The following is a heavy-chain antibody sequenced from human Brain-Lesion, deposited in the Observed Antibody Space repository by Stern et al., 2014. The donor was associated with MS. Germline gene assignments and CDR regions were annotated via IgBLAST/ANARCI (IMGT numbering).Heavy chain of an antibody. Sequence: QMQLVQSEAEVRKPGSSVKVSCKASGGLFRSDAISWVRQAPGQGLEWLGGIIPMTGEAHYAQKFLDRVTITADESTTTTYMDLNSLTSEDTALYYCARHWGTDLWGQGTLLTVSS. J-gene: IGHJ5*02. V-gene: IGHV1-69*01. CDR2: IIPMTGEA. D-gene: IGHD7-27*01. CDR1: GGLFRSDA. CDR3: ARHWGTDL.